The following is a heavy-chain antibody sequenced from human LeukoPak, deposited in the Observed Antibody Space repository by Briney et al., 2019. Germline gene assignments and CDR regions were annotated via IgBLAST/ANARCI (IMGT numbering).Heavy chain of an antibody. CDR2: IIAYNGNT. V-gene: IGHV1-18*01. CDR1: GYTFTSYG. Sequence: ASVKVSCKASGYTFTSYGISWVRQAPGQGLEWMGWIIAYNGNTNYAQKLQGRVTMTTDTSTSTAYMELRSLRSDDTAVYYCARDRVMITFGGVIVNDYWGQGTLVTVSS. J-gene: IGHJ4*02. CDR3: ARDRVMITFGGVIVNDY. D-gene: IGHD3-16*02.